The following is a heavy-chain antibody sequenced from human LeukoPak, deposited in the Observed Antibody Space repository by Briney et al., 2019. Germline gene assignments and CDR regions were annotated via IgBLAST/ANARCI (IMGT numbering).Heavy chain of an antibody. V-gene: IGHV3-72*01. CDR1: GFTFSGHY. CDR3: ARDLGRVGATDFDY. J-gene: IGHJ4*02. CDR2: TRNKASSYTT. Sequence: PGGSLRLSCAASGFTFSGHYMDWVRQAPGKGLEWVGRTRNKASSYTTEFAASVKGRFTISRDDSKNSLYLQMNSLKTEDTAVYYCARDLGRVGATDFDYWGQGTLVTVSS. D-gene: IGHD1-26*01.